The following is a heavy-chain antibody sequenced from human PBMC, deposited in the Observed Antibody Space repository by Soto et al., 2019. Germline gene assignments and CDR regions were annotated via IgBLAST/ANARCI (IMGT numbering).Heavy chain of an antibody. J-gene: IGHJ4*02. D-gene: IGHD1-26*01. CDR1: GGSIISGGYY. V-gene: IGHV4-31*03. CDR3: ASYYCGKKVYYFDY. Sequence: PSETLSLTCTVSGGSIISGGYYWSLIRQHPGKGLEWIGYIYYSGSTYYNPSLKSRVTISVDTSKNQFSLKLSSVTAADTAVYYCASYYCGKKVYYFDYWGQGTLVTVSS. CDR2: IYYSGST.